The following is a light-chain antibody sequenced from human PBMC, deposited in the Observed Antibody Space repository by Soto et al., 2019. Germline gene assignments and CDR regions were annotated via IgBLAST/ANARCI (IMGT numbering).Light chain of an antibody. J-gene: IGKJ1*01. CDR2: AAS. V-gene: IGKV3-20*01. Sequence: EIVLTQSPGTLTLSPGERATLSCRASQSVRSNYLAWYQQGPGQAPRLLIFAASSMATGIPDRFSGSGSGTDFTLTISRLEPEDFAVYYCQQYSTSPWTVGQGTKVDIK. CDR1: QSVRSNY. CDR3: QQYSTSPWT.